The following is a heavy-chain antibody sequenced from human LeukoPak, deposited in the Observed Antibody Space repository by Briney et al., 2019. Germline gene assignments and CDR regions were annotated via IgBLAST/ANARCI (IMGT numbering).Heavy chain of an antibody. V-gene: IGHV3-48*03. J-gene: IGHJ4*02. Sequence: PGGSLRLSCAASGFTLSSYEMNWVRQAPGKGLEWVSYISSSGSTIYYADSVKGRFTISRDNAKNSLYLQMNSLRAEDTAVYYCARFPGIRYFDYWGQGTLVTVSS. CDR1: GFTLSSYE. CDR3: ARFPGIRYFDY. D-gene: IGHD6-13*01. CDR2: ISSSGSTI.